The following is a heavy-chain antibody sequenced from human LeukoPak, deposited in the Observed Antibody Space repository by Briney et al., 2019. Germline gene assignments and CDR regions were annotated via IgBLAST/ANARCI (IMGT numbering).Heavy chain of an antibody. Sequence: ASVKVSCKASGYTFTCYHMHWVRQAPGQGLEWMGWINPNSGVTNSAHKFQGRVTMTRDTSISTAYMELSRLRSDDTAVYYCARSDSGYEAGGSDYWGQGTLVTVSS. D-gene: IGHD5-12*01. CDR3: ARSDSGYEAGGSDY. CDR2: INPNSGVT. CDR1: GYTFTCYH. J-gene: IGHJ4*02. V-gene: IGHV1-2*02.